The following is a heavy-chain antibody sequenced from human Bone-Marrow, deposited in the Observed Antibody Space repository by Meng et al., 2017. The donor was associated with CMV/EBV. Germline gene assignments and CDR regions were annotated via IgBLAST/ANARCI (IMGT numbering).Heavy chain of an antibody. J-gene: IGHJ4*02. D-gene: IGHD2-15*01. CDR2: IYYSGST. V-gene: IGHV4-39*07. CDR3: ARVLGLLLDY. Sequence: SETLSLTCTVSGGSISSSSYYWGWIRQPPGKGLEWIGSIYYSGSTYYNPSLKSRVTISVDTSKNQFSLKLSSVTAADTAVYYCARVLGLLLDYWGQGTRVTVSS. CDR1: GGSISSSSYY.